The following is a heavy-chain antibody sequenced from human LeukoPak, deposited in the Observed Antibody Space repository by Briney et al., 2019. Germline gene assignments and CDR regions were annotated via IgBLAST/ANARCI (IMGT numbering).Heavy chain of an antibody. D-gene: IGHD3-22*01. CDR2: INPSGGST. J-gene: IGHJ3*02. Sequence: GASVKVSCKASGYTFTGYYMHWVRQAPGQGLEWMGIINPSGGSTSYAQKFQGRVTMTRDTSTSTVYMELSSLRSEDTAVYYCARGGIVVGTLSDAFDIWGQGTMVTVSS. V-gene: IGHV1-46*01. CDR3: ARGGIVVGTLSDAFDI. CDR1: GYTFTGYY.